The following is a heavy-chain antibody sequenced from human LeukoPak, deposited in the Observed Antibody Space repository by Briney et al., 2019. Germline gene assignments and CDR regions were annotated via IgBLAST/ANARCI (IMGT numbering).Heavy chain of an antibody. CDR2: IHPGDSDT. Sequence: GESLKISCKGSGYFFASYWIGWVRQMPGKGLEWMGIIHPGDSDTRYSPSFQGHVTISVDKSTSTAYLHLKASDTAMYYCTRPPVTGTTGVAYWGQGTLVTVSS. V-gene: IGHV5-51*01. D-gene: IGHD1-7*01. CDR3: TRPPVTGTTGVAY. CDR1: GYFFASYW. J-gene: IGHJ4*02.